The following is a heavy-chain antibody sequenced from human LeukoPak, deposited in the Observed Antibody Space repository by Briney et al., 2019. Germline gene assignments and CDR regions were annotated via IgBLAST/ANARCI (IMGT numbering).Heavy chain of an antibody. CDR2: IYYSGST. D-gene: IGHD1-1*01. J-gene: IGHJ5*02. Sequence: PSETLSLTCTVSGGSISSGGYYWSWIRQHPGKGLEWIGYIYYSGSTYYNPSPKSRVTISVDTSKNQFSLKLSSVTAADTAVYYCARGNEENWFDPWGQGTLVTVSS. CDR3: ARGNEENWFDP. V-gene: IGHV4-31*03. CDR1: GGSISSGGYY.